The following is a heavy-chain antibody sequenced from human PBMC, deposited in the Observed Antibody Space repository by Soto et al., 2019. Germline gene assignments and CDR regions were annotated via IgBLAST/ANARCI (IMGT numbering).Heavy chain of an antibody. J-gene: IGHJ4*02. D-gene: IGHD5-12*01. CDR3: ATWHRLRGTFDY. Sequence: SETLSLTCTVSGGSISSYYWGWIRQPPGKGLEWIGSIYYSGSTYYNPSLKSRVTISVDTSKNQFSLKLSSVTAADTAVYYCATWHRLRGTFDYWGQGTLVTVSS. V-gene: IGHV4-39*01. CDR1: GGSISSYY. CDR2: IYYSGST.